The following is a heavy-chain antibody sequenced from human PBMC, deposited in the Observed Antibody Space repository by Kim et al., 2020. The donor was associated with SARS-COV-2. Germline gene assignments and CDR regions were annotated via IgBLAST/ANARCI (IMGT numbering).Heavy chain of an antibody. CDR3: ARGADPNWGLYYYYYGMDV. J-gene: IGHJ6*02. CDR1: GGSISSSSYY. CDR2: IYYSGST. V-gene: IGHV4-39*01. D-gene: IGHD7-27*01. Sequence: SETLSLTCTVSGGSISSSSYYWGWIRQPPGKGLEWIGSIYYSGSTYYNPSLKSRVTISVDTSKNQFSLKLSSVTAADTAVYYCARGADPNWGLYYYYYGMDVWGQGTTVTVSS.